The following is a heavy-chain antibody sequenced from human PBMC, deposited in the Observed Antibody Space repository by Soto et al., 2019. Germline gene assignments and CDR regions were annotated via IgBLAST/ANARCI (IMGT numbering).Heavy chain of an antibody. D-gene: IGHD2-15*01. CDR3: ARAKKYCSGGSCTIFAFDI. CDR1: GFPFSSYD. CDR2: IGTAGDT. J-gene: IGHJ3*02. Sequence: GGSLRLSCAASGFPFSSYDMHWVRQATGKGLEWVSAIGTAGDTYYPGSVKGRFTISRENAKNSLYLQMNSLRAGDTAVYYCARAKKYCSGGSCTIFAFDIWGQGTMVTVSS. V-gene: IGHV3-13*01.